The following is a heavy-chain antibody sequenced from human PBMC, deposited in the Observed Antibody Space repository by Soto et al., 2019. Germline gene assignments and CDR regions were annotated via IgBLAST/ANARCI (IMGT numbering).Heavy chain of an antibody. J-gene: IGHJ4*02. V-gene: IGHV4-59*02. D-gene: IGHD6-13*01. CDR1: GGSVSSYY. CDR2: IYSSGST. Sequence: SETLSLTCTASGGSVSSYYWSWIRQPPGKGLEWIGYIYSSGSTNYNPSLKSRVTISVDTSKNQFSLKLSSVTAADTAVYYCARDRLAAAGRGFDSWGQGTLVTVSS. CDR3: ARDRLAAAGRGFDS.